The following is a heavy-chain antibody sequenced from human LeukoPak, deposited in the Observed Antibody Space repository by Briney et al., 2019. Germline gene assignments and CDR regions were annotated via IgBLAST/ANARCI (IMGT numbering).Heavy chain of an antibody. V-gene: IGHV1-2*02. D-gene: IGHD3-22*01. CDR3: ARALRYYYDSSGYYHLPGY. CDR1: GYSFIGYY. CDR2: IKSNSGGT. J-gene: IGHJ4*02. Sequence: ASVKVSCKASGYSFIGYYMHWVRQAPGQGLEWMGWIKSNSGGTHYAQKFQGRVTMTRDTSITTAYMELSRLTSDDTAVYYCARALRYYYDSSGYYHLPGYWGQGTLVTVSS.